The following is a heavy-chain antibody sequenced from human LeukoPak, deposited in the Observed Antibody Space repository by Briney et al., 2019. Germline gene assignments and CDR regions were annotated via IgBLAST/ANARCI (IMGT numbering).Heavy chain of an antibody. Sequence: SETLSLTCTVSGGSISSSSYYWGWIRQPPGKGLEWIGSIYYSGSTYYNPSLKSRVTISVDTSKNQFSLKLSSVTAADTAVYYCARDQDVDYADYNWFDPWGQGTLVTVSS. CDR2: IYYSGST. CDR1: GGSISSSSYY. J-gene: IGHJ5*02. V-gene: IGHV4-39*07. D-gene: IGHD4-17*01. CDR3: ARDQDVDYADYNWFDP.